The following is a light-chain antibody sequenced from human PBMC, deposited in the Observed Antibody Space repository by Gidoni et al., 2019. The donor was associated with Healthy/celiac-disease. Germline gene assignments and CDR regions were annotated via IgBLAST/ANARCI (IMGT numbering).Light chain of an antibody. V-gene: IGKV1-27*01. CDR3: QKYNSAPRT. CDR1: QGISNY. Sequence: DIQMTQSPSSLSASVGDRVTITCRASQGISNYLAWDQQKPGKVPKLLIYAAFTLQSGVPSRFSGSGSGTDFTLTISSLQPEGVATYYCQKYNSAPRTFGQGTRLEIK. J-gene: IGKJ5*01. CDR2: AAF.